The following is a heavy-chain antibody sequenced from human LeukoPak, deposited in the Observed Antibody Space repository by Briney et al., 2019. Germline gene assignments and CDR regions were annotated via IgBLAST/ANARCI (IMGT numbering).Heavy chain of an antibody. CDR2: INPSGGST. V-gene: IGHV1-46*01. Sequence: ASVKVSCKASGYTFTSYYMYWVRQAPGQGLEWMGIINPSGGSTSYAQKFQGRVTMTRDTSTSTVYMELSSLRSEDTAVYYCARDPYPSIAVAGSIDYWGQGTLVTVSS. J-gene: IGHJ4*02. CDR1: GYTFTSYY. CDR3: ARDPYPSIAVAGSIDY. D-gene: IGHD6-19*01.